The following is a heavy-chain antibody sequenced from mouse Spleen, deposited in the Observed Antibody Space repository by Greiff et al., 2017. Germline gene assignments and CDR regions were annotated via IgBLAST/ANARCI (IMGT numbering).Heavy chain of an antibody. D-gene: IGHD1-1*01. Sequence: QVQLKQSGAELARPGASVKLSCKASGYTFTSYGISWVKQRTGQGLEWIGEIYPRSGNTYYNEKFKGKATLTADKSSSTAYMELRSLTSEDSAVYFCARSGTTVVATREFAYWGQGTLVTVSA. V-gene: IGHV1-81*01. CDR1: GYTFTSYG. J-gene: IGHJ3*01. CDR3: ARSGTTVVATREFAY. CDR2: IYPRSGNT.